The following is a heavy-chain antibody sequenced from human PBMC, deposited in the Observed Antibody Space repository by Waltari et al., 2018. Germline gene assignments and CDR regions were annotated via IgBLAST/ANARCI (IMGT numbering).Heavy chain of an antibody. J-gene: IGHJ5*02. Sequence: QVTLRESVPALVKPTQTLTLTCTFSGFPLSTSGIVVSWLRQPPGKALEWLALIDWDDDKYYSTSLKTRLTISKDTSKNQVVLTMTNMDPVDTATYYCARIRGDWFDPWGQGTLVTVSS. CDR3: ARIRGDWFDP. CDR2: IDWDDDK. V-gene: IGHV2-70*01. CDR1: GFPLSTSGIV.